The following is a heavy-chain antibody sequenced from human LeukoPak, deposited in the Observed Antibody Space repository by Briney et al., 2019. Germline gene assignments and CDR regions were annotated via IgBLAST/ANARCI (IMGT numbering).Heavy chain of an antibody. J-gene: IGHJ3*02. CDR3: ARAGIAVADDAFDI. CDR1: GGSVTSGDYY. Sequence: SETLSLTCTVSGGSVTSGDYYWSWIRQHPGKGLEWIGYIYYSGSTYYNPSLKSRVTISVDTSKNQFSLKLSSVTAADTAVYYCARAGIAVADDAFDIWGQGTMVTVSS. D-gene: IGHD6-19*01. V-gene: IGHV4-31*03. CDR2: IYYSGST.